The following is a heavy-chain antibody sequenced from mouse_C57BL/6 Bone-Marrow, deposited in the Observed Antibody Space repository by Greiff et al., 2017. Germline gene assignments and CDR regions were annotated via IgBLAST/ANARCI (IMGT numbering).Heavy chain of an antibody. D-gene: IGHD1-1*01. CDR3: ARLGTTVVGYAMDY. V-gene: IGHV1-54*01. CDR2: INPGSGGT. CDR1: GYAFTNYL. Sequence: VQLQQSGAELVRPGTSVKVSCKASGYAFTNYLIEWVKQRPGQGLEWIGVINPGSGGTNYNEKFKGKATLTADKSSSTAYMQLSSLTPEDSAVYVCARLGTTVVGYAMDYWGQGTSVTVSA. J-gene: IGHJ4*01.